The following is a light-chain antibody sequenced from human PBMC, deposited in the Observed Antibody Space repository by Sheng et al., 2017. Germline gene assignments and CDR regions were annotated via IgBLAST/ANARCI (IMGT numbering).Light chain of an antibody. Sequence: SYVLTQPPSVSVAPGQTAEITCGGDDIGSKSVHWYQQKAGQAPVLVVYDDSDRPSGFPERFSNSNSGNTATLSISRVEDGDEVDYYCQVGDGGSDLLWVFGGGTKLTVL. CDR2: DDS. J-gene: IGLJ3*02. CDR1: DIGSKS. CDR3: QVGDGGSDLLWV. V-gene: IGLV3-21*02.